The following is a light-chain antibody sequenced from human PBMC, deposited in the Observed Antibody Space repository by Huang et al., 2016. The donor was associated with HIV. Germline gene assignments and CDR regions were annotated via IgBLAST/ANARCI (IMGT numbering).Light chain of an antibody. J-gene: IGKJ4*01. Sequence: ELVLTQSPATRSLSPGERATLSCRASQSVTNYLAWYQQKPGQAPRLLIYDASNRATGIPARFSGSGSGTDFTITISSLEPEDFAVYYCQQRSKWPLTFGGGTKVEIK. CDR2: DAS. CDR1: QSVTNY. CDR3: QQRSKWPLT. V-gene: IGKV3-11*01.